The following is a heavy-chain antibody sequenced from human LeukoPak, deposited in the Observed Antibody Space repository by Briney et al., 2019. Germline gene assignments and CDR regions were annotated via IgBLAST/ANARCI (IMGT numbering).Heavy chain of an antibody. CDR2: ISSSSSYI. Sequence: GGSLRPSCAASGFTFSSYNMNWVRQAPGKGLEWVSSISSSSSYIYYADSVKGRFTVSRDNARNSLYLQMNSLRAEDTSVYFCARSTGGDWYTFDTWGQGTMVTVSS. J-gene: IGHJ3*02. V-gene: IGHV3-21*01. CDR3: ARSTGGDWYTFDT. CDR1: GFTFSSYN. D-gene: IGHD2-21*02.